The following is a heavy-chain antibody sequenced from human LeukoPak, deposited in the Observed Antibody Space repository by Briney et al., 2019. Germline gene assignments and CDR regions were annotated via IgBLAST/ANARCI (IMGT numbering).Heavy chain of an antibody. Sequence: SETLSLTCTVSGGSISSNNYYWGWIRQPPGKGLEGIGSIYYSGTTYYNPSLKSRVTISVDTSKNQFSLRLSSVTAADTAVYYCARRFKGGSSWDFDFWGQGALVTVSS. CDR1: GGSISSNNYY. CDR3: ARRFKGGSSWDFDF. D-gene: IGHD6-13*01. CDR2: IYYSGTT. J-gene: IGHJ4*02. V-gene: IGHV4-39*01.